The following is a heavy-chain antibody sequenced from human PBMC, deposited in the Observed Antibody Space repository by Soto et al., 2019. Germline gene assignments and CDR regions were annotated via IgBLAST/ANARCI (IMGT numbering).Heavy chain of an antibody. V-gene: IGHV5-51*01. CDR2: IYPGDSDT. Sequence: PGESLKISCKFSGYSFTSCWIGWVRQMPGKGLEWMGIIYPGDSDTRYSPSFQGHVTISADKSFTTAYLQWSSLKASDTAMYYCAQSPRLTEAFDIWGQGTMVTVSS. CDR1: GYSFTSCW. CDR3: AQSPRLTEAFDI. J-gene: IGHJ3*02.